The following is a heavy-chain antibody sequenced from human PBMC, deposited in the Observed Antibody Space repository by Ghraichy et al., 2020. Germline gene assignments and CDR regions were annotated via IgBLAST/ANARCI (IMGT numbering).Heavy chain of an antibody. Sequence: SVKVSYKASGGTFSSYAISWVRQAPGQGLEWMGGIIPIFGTANYAQKFQGRVTITADESTSTAYMELSSLRSEDTAVYYCARSLGRGWELGNWFDPWGQGTLVTVSS. CDR2: IIPIFGTA. D-gene: IGHD1-26*01. V-gene: IGHV1-69*13. CDR1: GGTFSSYA. J-gene: IGHJ5*02. CDR3: ARSLGRGWELGNWFDP.